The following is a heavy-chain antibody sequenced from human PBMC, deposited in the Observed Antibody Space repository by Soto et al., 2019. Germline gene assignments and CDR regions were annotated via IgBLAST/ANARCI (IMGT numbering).Heavy chain of an antibody. V-gene: IGHV4-39*01. D-gene: IGHD3-10*01. J-gene: IGHJ5*02. CDR3: ARRTPLYASESSRFDP. CDR1: GGSISSSNYY. CDR2: MHYSGST. Sequence: LSLPCTVSGGSISSSNYYWGWIRQPPGKGLEWIGTMHYSGSTNYNPSLKSRVTISVDTSKNQFSLKLSSVTAADTAVYYCARRTPLYASESSRFDPWGQGALVTVSS.